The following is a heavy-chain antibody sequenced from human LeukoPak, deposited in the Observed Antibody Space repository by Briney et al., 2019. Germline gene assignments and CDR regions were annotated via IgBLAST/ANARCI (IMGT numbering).Heavy chain of an antibody. CDR2: ISSSGSTI. V-gene: IGHV3-11*01. CDR3: ARVISSITYYFDY. J-gene: IGHJ4*02. Sequence: GGSLRLSCAASGFTFSDYYMSWIRQAPGKGLEWVSYISSSGSTIYYADSVKGRFTISRDNAKNSLYLQMNSLRAEDTAVYYCARVISSITYYFDYWGQRTLVTVSS. D-gene: IGHD6-13*01. CDR1: GFTFSDYY.